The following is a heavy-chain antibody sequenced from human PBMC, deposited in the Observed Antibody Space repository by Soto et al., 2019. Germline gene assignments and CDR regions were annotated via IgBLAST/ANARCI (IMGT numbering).Heavy chain of an antibody. D-gene: IGHD1-26*01. CDR3: ARGIVGATR. CDR1: GGSISSYY. V-gene: IGHV4-59*01. Sequence: ASETLSLTCTVSGGSISSYYWSWIRQPPGKGLEWIGYIYYSGSTNYNPSLKSRVTISVDTSKNQFSLKLSSVTAADTAVYYCARGIVGATRWGQGTLVTVSS. J-gene: IGHJ4*02. CDR2: IYYSGST.